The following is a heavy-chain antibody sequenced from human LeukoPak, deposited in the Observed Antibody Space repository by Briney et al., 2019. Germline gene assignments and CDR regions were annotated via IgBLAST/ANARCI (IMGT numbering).Heavy chain of an antibody. CDR1: GGSISSGGYY. CDR2: IYCSGST. J-gene: IGHJ6*02. Sequence: SETLSLTCTVSGGSISSGGYYWSWIRQHPGKGLEWIGYIYCSGSTYYNPSLKSRVTLSVDTSKNQFSLKLSSVTAADTAVYYCARDRTLVATSGMDVWGQGTTVTVSS. V-gene: IGHV4-31*03. D-gene: IGHD5-12*01. CDR3: ARDRTLVATSGMDV.